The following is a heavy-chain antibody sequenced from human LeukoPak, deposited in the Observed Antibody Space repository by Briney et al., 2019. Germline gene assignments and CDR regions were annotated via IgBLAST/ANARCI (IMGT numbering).Heavy chain of an antibody. CDR3: ARWGPYYYGSGSYYNAHFDY. Sequence: SETLSLTCAVYGGSFSGYYWSWIRQPPGKGLEWIGEINHSGSTNYNPSFKSRVTISVDTSKNQFSLKLSSVTAADTAVYYCARWGPYYYGSGSYYNAHFDYWGQGTLVTVSS. CDR1: GGSFSGYY. CDR2: INHSGST. D-gene: IGHD3-10*01. V-gene: IGHV4-34*01. J-gene: IGHJ4*02.